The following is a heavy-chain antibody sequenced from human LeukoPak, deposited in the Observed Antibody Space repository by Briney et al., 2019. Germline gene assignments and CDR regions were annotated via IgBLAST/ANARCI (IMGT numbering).Heavy chain of an antibody. CDR3: ARRINYYDSSGYYYVRYFDS. Sequence: PGGSLRLSWAASGFTFSSYWMYWVRQAPGKGPVWVARINTDGGSLNYADSVKGRFTISRDNAQNTLYLQMNSLGAEDTAVYYCARRINYYDSSGYYYVRYFDSWGQGTLVAVSS. CDR2: INTDGGSL. V-gene: IGHV3-74*01. D-gene: IGHD3-22*01. J-gene: IGHJ4*02. CDR1: GFTFSSYW.